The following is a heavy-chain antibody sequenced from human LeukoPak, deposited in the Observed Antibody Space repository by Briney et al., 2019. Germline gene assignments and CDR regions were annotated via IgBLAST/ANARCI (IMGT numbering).Heavy chain of an antibody. D-gene: IGHD1-14*01. CDR3: ARDRGGRTGLDD. CDR1: GITLSRFW. V-gene: IGHV3-7*04. J-gene: IGHJ4*02. CDR2: IKEDGSEE. Sequence: GGSLRLSCAASGITLSRFWMSWVRQAPGKGLECVAFIKEDGSEEYYVDSVKGRFTISRANDENSLYLQMNSLRAEDTAVYYCARDRGGRTGLDDWGQGTLGTVSS.